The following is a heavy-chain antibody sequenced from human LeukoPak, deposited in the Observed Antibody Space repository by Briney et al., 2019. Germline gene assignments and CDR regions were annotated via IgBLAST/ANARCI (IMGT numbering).Heavy chain of an antibody. CDR1: DGSINSYY. CDR3: ARARGGVVD. V-gene: IGHV4-59*12. D-gene: IGHD2-15*01. J-gene: IGHJ4*02. Sequence: SETLSLTCSVSDGSINSYYWNWIRRPPGKGLEWIGYIYHSGSTYYNPSLKSRVTISVDRSKNQFSLKLSSVTAADTAVYYCARARGGVVDWGQGTLVTVSS. CDR2: IYHSGST.